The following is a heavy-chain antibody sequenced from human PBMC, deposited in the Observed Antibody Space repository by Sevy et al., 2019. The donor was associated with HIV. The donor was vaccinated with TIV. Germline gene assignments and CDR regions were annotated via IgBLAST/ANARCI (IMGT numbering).Heavy chain of an antibody. CDR2: ISSDGSDI. CDR1: GFTFSDYG. V-gene: IGHV3-30*03. D-gene: IGHD1-26*01. Sequence: GGSLRLSCEVSGFTFSDYGMHWVRQAPGKGLEWLAVISSDGSDIYYPDSVEGRFTVSRDNSKNTLYLQMNSLRPEDAAVYYCSNGAGGSDWGGVDYWGQGTLVTVSS. CDR3: SNGAGGSDWGGVDY. J-gene: IGHJ4*02.